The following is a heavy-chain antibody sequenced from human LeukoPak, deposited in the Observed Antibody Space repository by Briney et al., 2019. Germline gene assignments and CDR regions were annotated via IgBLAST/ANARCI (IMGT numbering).Heavy chain of an antibody. D-gene: IGHD3-22*01. Sequence: GRSLRLSCAASGFTFSSYGMHWVRQAPGKGLEWVAVVAYDGSNKYPADSLKGRFTISRDNSKNTLFLEMNSLRPEDTAVYYCAKYAGAGAYDRHNEFDSWGQGTLVTVSS. CDR1: GFTFSSYG. V-gene: IGHV3-30*18. J-gene: IGHJ4*02. CDR2: VAYDGSNK. CDR3: AKYAGAGAYDRHNEFDS.